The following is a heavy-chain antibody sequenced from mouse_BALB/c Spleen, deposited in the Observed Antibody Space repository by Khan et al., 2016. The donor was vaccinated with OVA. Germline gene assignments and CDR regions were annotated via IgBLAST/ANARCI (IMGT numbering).Heavy chain of an antibody. CDR2: INTYTGEP. D-gene: IGHD1-1*01. Sequence: QIQLVQSGPELKKPGETVKISCKASGYTFTNNGMNWVKQAPGKGLKWMGWINTYTGEPTYADDFKGRFAFSLETSASTAYLQINNLKNEDTATYFCARMALRFVLDYWGQGTSVTVSS. V-gene: IGHV9-3-1*01. CDR1: GYTFTNNG. J-gene: IGHJ4*01. CDR3: ARMALRFVLDY.